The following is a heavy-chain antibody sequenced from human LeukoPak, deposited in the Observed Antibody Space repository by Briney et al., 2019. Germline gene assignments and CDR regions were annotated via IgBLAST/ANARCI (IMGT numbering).Heavy chain of an antibody. CDR3: ARKNRTPLRNNWFDS. CDR1: GYSFTTYW. Sequence: GESLKVSCKGSGYSFTTYWIAWVRQMPGKGLEWMGIINPGDSNTKYSPSVQGQVTISVDKSIGTAYLQWNSLKASDTAIYYCARKNRTPLRNNWFDSWGQGTLVTVSS. J-gene: IGHJ5*01. CDR2: INPGDSNT. V-gene: IGHV5-51*01. D-gene: IGHD1-1*01.